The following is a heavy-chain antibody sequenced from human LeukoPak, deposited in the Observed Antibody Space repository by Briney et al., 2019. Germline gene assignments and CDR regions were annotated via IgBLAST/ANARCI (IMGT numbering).Heavy chain of an antibody. D-gene: IGHD3-16*01. CDR2: INPSGGST. CDR1: GYTFTGYY. Sequence: ASVKVSCKASGYTFTGYYVHWVRQAPGQGLESMGIINPSGGSTSYAQKFQGRVTMTRDTPTSTVYMELSSLRSEDTAVYYCARGAFGFDYYYGMDVWGQGTTVTVSS. V-gene: IGHV1-46*01. J-gene: IGHJ6*02. CDR3: ARGAFGFDYYYGMDV.